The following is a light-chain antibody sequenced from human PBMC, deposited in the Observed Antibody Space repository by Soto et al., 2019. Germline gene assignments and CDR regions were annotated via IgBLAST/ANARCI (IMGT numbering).Light chain of an antibody. V-gene: IGLV4-69*01. J-gene: IGLJ2*01. CDR1: SGHSNYV. Sequence: QLVLTQSPSASASLGASVKLTCTLSSGHSNYVIAWHQQQSEKGPRFLMKIHSDGSHRKGDGIPDRFSGSSSGAERYLTISSLQSEDEADYYCQTWGSGTVAFGGGTKLTVL. CDR2: IHSDGSH. CDR3: QTWGSGTVA.